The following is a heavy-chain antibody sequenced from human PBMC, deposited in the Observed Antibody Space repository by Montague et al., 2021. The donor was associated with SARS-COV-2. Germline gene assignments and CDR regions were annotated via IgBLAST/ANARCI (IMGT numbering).Heavy chain of an antibody. CDR2: IYSGGST. D-gene: IGHD3-10*01. J-gene: IGHJ6*02. Sequence: SLRLSCAASGFTVSSNYMSWVRQASGKGLEWVSVIYSGGSTYYADSVKGRFTISRHNSKNTLYLHMNSLRAEDTAVYYCARDLTYGSGRSYYYYGMDVWGQGTTVTVSS. V-gene: IGHV3-53*04. CDR1: GFTVSSNY. CDR3: ARDLTYGSGRSYYYYGMDV.